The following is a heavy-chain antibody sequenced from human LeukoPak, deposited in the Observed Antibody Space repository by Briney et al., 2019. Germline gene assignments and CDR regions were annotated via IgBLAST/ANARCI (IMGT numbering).Heavy chain of an antibody. CDR3: ASGRGYSYGYYYYYYMDV. CDR1: GGSFSGYY. D-gene: IGHD5-18*01. V-gene: IGHV4-34*01. Sequence: SETLSLTCAVYGGSFSGYYWSWIRQPPGKGLEWIREINHSGSTNYNPSLKSRVTISVDTSKNQFSLKLSSVTAADTAVYYCASGRGYSYGYYYYYYMDVWGKGTTVTVSS. J-gene: IGHJ6*03. CDR2: INHSGST.